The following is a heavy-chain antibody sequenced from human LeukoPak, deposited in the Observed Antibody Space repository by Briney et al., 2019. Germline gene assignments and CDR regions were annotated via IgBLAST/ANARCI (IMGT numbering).Heavy chain of an antibody. J-gene: IGHJ4*02. CDR2: INWNGGST. Sequence: GGSLRLSCAASGFTFDDYGMSWVRQAPGRGLEWVSGINWNGGSTGYADSVKGRLTISRDNAKNSLYLQMNSLRAEDTALYYCARVGGSGSYSFFDYWGQGTLVTVSS. CDR1: GFTFDDYG. CDR3: ARVGGSGSYSFFDY. D-gene: IGHD3-10*01. V-gene: IGHV3-20*04.